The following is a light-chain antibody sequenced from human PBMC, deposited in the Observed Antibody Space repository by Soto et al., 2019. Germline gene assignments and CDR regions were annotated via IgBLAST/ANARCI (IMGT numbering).Light chain of an antibody. CDR3: QQYGSSPGT. CDR1: QSVSSSY. Sequence: EIVLTQSPGTLSLSPGERATLSCRASQSVSSSYLAWYQQKPGQAPRLLIYGASSRATGIPDRFSGSGSGTDFTLAISRLEPENFAVYYCQQYGSSPGTFDQVTKVEIK. J-gene: IGKJ1*01. CDR2: GAS. V-gene: IGKV3-20*01.